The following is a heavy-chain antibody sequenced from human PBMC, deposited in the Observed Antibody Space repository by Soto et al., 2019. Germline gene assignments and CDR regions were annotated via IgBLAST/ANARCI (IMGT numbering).Heavy chain of an antibody. V-gene: IGHV1-46*01. CDR1: GYTFTSYY. J-gene: IGHJ3*02. Sequence: ASVKVSCKASGYTFTSYYMHWVRQAPGQGLEWMGIINPSGGITSYAQKFQGRVTMTRDTSTSTVYMELSSLRSEDTAVYYCARDLGTAMAPDAFDIWGQGTMVTVSS. CDR2: INPSGGIT. CDR3: ARDLGTAMAPDAFDI. D-gene: IGHD5-18*01.